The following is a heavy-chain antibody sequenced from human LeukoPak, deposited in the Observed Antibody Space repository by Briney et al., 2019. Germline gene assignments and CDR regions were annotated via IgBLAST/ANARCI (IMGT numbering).Heavy chain of an antibody. CDR2: ISSSSSYI. CDR1: GFTFSSYS. V-gene: IGHV3-21*01. CDR3: ARGRYCSGGRCYSDFDY. J-gene: IGHJ4*02. D-gene: IGHD2-15*01. Sequence: GGSLRLSCAASGFTFSSYSMNWVRQAPGKGLEWVSSISSSSSYIYYADSVKGRFTISRDNAKNSLYLQMNSLRGEDTAVYYCARGRYCSGGRCYSDFDYWGQGTLVTVFS.